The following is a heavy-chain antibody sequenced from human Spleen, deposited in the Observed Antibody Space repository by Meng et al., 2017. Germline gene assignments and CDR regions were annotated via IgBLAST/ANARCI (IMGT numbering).Heavy chain of an antibody. D-gene: IGHD3-3*01. CDR1: GFTFDDYA. CDR3: AKGRTTIFGVVVSYFDD. CDR2: ISWNSDKI. Sequence: GGSLRLSCAASGFTFDDYAMHWVRQAPGKGLEWVSGISWNSDKIDYADSVKGRFTISRDNAKNSLYLQMNSLRAEDTALYYCAKGRTTIFGVVVSYFDDWGQGTLVTVSS. V-gene: IGHV3-9*01. J-gene: IGHJ4*02.